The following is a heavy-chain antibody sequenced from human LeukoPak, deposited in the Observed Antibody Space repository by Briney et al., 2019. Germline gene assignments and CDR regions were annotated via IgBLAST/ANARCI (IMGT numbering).Heavy chain of an antibody. CDR3: ARGGYFDFWSGHDY. D-gene: IGHD3-3*01. CDR2: IYYSGTT. V-gene: IGHV4-59*01. Sequence: SETLSLTCTVSGGSISSYYWSWIRQPPGKGLEWIGYIYYSGTTNYNPSLKSRVTISVDTSKNQFSLKLSSVTAADTAVYYCARGGYFDFWSGHDYWGPGTLVTVSS. J-gene: IGHJ4*02. CDR1: GGSISSYY.